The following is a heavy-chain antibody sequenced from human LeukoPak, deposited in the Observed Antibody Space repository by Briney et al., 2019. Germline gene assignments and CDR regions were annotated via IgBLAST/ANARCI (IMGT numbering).Heavy chain of an antibody. Sequence: GGSLRLSCAASGFTFSSYAMHWVRQAPGKGLEWGAVISYDGSNKYYADSVKGRFTISRDNSKNTLYLQMNSLRAEDTAVYYCANHRGIAARAGYYYGMDVWGQGTTVTASS. CDR1: GFTFSSYA. J-gene: IGHJ6*02. D-gene: IGHD6-6*01. CDR2: ISYDGSNK. CDR3: ANHRGIAARAGYYYGMDV. V-gene: IGHV3-30*04.